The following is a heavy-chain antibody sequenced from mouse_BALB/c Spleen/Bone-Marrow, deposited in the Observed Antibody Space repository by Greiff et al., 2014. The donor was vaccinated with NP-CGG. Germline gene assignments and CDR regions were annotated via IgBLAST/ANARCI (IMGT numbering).Heavy chain of an antibody. CDR2: IYPSDSYT. Sequence: VQLQQSGAELVRPGASVKLSCKASGYTFTSYWINWAKQRPGQGLEWIGNIYPSDSYTNYNQKFKDKATLTVDKSSTTAYMQLSSPTSEDSAVYYCTRGGSSPYYFDYWGQGSTLTVSS. CDR1: GYTFTSYW. D-gene: IGHD1-1*01. J-gene: IGHJ2*01. CDR3: TRGGSSPYYFDY. V-gene: IGHV1-69*02.